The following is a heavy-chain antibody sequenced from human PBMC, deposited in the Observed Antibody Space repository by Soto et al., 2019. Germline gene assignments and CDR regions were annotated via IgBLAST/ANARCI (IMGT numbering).Heavy chain of an antibody. V-gene: IGHV1-8*01. D-gene: IGHD3-3*01. CDR1: GYTFTSYD. CDR2: MNPNSGNT. Sequence: ASVKVSCKASGYTFTSYDINWVRQATGQGLEWMGWMNPNSGNTGYAQKFQGRVTMTRNTSISTAYMELSSLRSEYTAVYYCARGVKYDFWSGYYTVNGLGYMDVWGKGTTVTVSS. CDR3: ARGVKYDFWSGYYTVNGLGYMDV. J-gene: IGHJ6*03.